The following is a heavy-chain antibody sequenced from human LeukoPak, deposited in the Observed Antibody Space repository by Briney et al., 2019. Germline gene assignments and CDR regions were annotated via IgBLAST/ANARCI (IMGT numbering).Heavy chain of an antibody. Sequence: ASVKVSCKASGYTFTSHGISWVRQAPGQGLEWMGWISAYNGNTNYAQKLQGRVTMTTDTSTSTAYMELSRLRSDDTAVYYCARGPPVQLERPGWFDPWGQGTLVTVSS. J-gene: IGHJ5*02. CDR1: GYTFTSHG. D-gene: IGHD1-1*01. CDR2: ISAYNGNT. CDR3: ARGPPVQLERPGWFDP. V-gene: IGHV1-18*01.